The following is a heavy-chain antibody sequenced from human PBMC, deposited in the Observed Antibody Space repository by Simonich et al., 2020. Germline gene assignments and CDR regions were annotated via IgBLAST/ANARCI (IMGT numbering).Heavy chain of an antibody. J-gene: IGHJ3*02. Sequence: EVQLVESGGGLVKPGGSLRLSCAASGFTFSSYSMNWVRQAPGKGWVGVSPYSSNSSYIYYADSVKGRFTIFRDNAKNSLYLQMNSLRAEDTAVYYCAREIEAGNAFDIWGQGTMVTVSS. CDR3: AREIEAGNAFDI. CDR2: YSSNSSYI. V-gene: IGHV3-21*01. CDR1: GFTFSSYS.